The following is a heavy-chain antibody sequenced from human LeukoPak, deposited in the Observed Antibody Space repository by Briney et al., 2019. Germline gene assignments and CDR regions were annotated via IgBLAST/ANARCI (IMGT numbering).Heavy chain of an antibody. D-gene: IGHD5-24*01. Sequence: GASVKVSCKASRYTFTSYGISWVRQAPGQGLEWRGWISAYNGNTNYAQKLQGRVTMTTDTSTSTAYMELRSLRSDDTAVYYCARRRSGRDGYNFDYWGQGTLVTVSS. CDR2: ISAYNGNT. V-gene: IGHV1-18*01. CDR3: ARRRSGRDGYNFDY. CDR1: RYTFTSYG. J-gene: IGHJ4*02.